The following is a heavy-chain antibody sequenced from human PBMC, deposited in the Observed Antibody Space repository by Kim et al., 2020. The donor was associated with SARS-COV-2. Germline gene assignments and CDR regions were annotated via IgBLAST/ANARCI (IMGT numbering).Heavy chain of an antibody. Sequence: ASVKVSCKASGYTFTSYAMHWVRQAPGQRLEWMGWINAGNGNTKYSQKFQGRVTITRDTSASTAYMELSSLRSEDTAVYYCAREQRAPPYYYYYGMDVWGQGTTVTVSS. CDR3: AREQRAPPYYYYYGMDV. CDR2: INAGNGNT. V-gene: IGHV1-3*01. CDR1: GYTFTSYA. J-gene: IGHJ6*02.